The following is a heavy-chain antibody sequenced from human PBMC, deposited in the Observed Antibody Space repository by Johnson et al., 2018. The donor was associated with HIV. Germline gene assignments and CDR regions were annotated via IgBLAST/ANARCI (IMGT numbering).Heavy chain of an antibody. Sequence: QVQLVESGGGVVRPGGSLRLSCAASGFTFSSYAMHWVRQAPGKGLEWVAVISYDGSNKYYADSVKGRFTISRDNSKNTLYLQMNSLRAEDTAVYYCARQKNSQGGGLQFDAFDIWGQGTMVTVSS. CDR1: GFTFSSYA. D-gene: IGHD5-24*01. V-gene: IGHV3-30-3*01. CDR2: ISYDGSNK. J-gene: IGHJ3*02. CDR3: ARQKNSQGGGLQFDAFDI.